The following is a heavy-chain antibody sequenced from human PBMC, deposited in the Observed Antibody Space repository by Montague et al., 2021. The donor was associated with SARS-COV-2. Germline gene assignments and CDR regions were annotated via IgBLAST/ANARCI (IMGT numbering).Heavy chain of an antibody. CDR2: XYWDDDK. CDR3: AHRPLLALKGQFDY. CDR1: GFSLSTSGVG. J-gene: IGHJ4*02. V-gene: IGHV2-5*02. Sequence: PALVTPTQTLTLTCTFSGFSLSTSGVGVGWIRQPPGKALEWLALXYWDDDKRYSPSLKSRLTITKDTSKNQVVLTMTNMDPVDTATYYGAHRPLLALKGQFDYWGQGTLVTVSS. D-gene: IGHD3-3*02.